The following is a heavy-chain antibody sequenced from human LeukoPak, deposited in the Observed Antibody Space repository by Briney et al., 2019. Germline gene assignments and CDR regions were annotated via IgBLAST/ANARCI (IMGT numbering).Heavy chain of an antibody. V-gene: IGHV1-69*13. J-gene: IGHJ4*02. CDR1: GGTFSSYV. Sequence: SVKVSCKASGGTFSSYVISWVRQAPGQGLEWMGGIIPIFGTTKYAQKFQGRVTITADESTSTAYMEVSSLRSEDTAVYYCAREGVDYYDSSAYLDYWGQGTLVTVSS. CDR3: AREGVDYYDSSAYLDY. CDR2: IIPIFGTT. D-gene: IGHD3-22*01.